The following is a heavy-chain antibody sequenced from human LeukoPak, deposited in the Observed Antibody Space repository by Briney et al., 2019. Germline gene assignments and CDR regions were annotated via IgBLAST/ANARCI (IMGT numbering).Heavy chain of an antibody. J-gene: IGHJ6*03. CDR3: ARDPPYTVTVVYYYYMDV. Sequence: ASVKLSCKASGYTFSSYGISWVRQAPGQGVEWMGWISAYDGNTNYAQKLQGRVTMTTDTSTSTAYMELRSLRSDDTAVCYCARDPPYTVTVVYYYYMDVWGKGTTVTVSS. CDR1: GYTFSSYG. D-gene: IGHD4-11*01. CDR2: ISAYDGNT. V-gene: IGHV1-18*01.